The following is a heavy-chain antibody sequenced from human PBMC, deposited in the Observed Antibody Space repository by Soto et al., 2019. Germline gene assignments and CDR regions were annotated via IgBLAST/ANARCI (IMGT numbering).Heavy chain of an antibody. D-gene: IGHD7-27*01. CDR3: SRGPWGSTDAFDI. CDR1: GFTFSSYS. CDR2: ISSSSSTI. Sequence: GGSLRLSCAASGFTFSSYSMNWVRQAPGKGLEWVSYISSSSSTIYYTDSVKGRFTISRDNANNSLYLQMNSLRDEDTAVYYCSRGPWGSTDAFDIWGQGTMVTVSS. J-gene: IGHJ3*02. V-gene: IGHV3-48*02.